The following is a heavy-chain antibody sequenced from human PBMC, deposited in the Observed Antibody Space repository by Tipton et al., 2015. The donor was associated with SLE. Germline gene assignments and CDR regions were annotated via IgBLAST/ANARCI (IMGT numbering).Heavy chain of an antibody. CDR3: VRDMGVGPTRAFDI. CDR1: GFMFDNHA. CDR2: ISWNSGSI. Sequence: RSLRLSCAASGFMFDNHAMHWVRQVPGKGPEWVSGISWNSGSIDYADSVKGRFTISRDNAKNSLHLQMNSLRAEDTALYYCVRDMGVGPTRAFDIWGQGTMVTVSS. J-gene: IGHJ3*02. V-gene: IGHV3-9*01. D-gene: IGHD1-26*01.